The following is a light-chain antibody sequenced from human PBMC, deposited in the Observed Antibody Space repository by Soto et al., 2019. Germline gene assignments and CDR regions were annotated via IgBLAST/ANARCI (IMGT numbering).Light chain of an antibody. CDR1: QSVSSSY. Sequence: NVFTQSPGTLSLSPGVRATLSCRASQSVSSSYLAWYQQKPGQAPRLLIYGASSRATGIPDRFSGSGSGTDFTLTISRLEPEDFAVYYCQQYGSSPWTFGQGTKVDI. CDR3: QQYGSSPWT. CDR2: GAS. V-gene: IGKV3-20*01. J-gene: IGKJ1*01.